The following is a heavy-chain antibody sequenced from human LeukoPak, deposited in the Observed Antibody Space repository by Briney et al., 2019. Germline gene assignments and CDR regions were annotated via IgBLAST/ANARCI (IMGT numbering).Heavy chain of an antibody. CDR1: GYTFTGYY. D-gene: IGHD3-10*01. V-gene: IGHV1-2*06. Sequence: ASVKVSCKASGYTFTGYYMHWVRQAPGQGLEWMGRINPNSSGTNYAQKFQGRVTMTRDTSISTAYMELSRLRSDDTAVYYCARDEGIYYGSANKEWGQGTLVTVSS. CDR3: ARDEGIYYGSANKE. J-gene: IGHJ4*02. CDR2: INPNSSGT.